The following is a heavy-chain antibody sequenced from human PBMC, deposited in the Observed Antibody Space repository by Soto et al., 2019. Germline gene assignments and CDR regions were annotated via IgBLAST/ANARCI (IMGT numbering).Heavy chain of an antibody. Sequence: QVQLVESGGGVVQPGRSLRLSCAASGFTFSSYGMHWVRQAPGKGLEWVAVIWYDGSNKYYADSVKGRFTISRDNSKNTLYLQMNSLRAEDTAVYYCARDWSGGSLGHFAAFDYWGQGTLVTVSS. J-gene: IGHJ4*02. CDR3: ARDWSGGSLGHFAAFDY. CDR1: GFTFSSYG. D-gene: IGHD2-15*01. V-gene: IGHV3-33*01. CDR2: IWYDGSNK.